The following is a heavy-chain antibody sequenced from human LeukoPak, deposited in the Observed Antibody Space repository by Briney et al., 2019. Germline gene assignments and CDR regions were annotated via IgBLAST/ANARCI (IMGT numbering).Heavy chain of an antibody. CDR1: GFTFSNYS. CDR2: ISSSSTI. D-gene: IGHD6-13*01. V-gene: IGHV3-48*01. CDR3: ARMTSSWYPKYFDY. J-gene: IGHJ4*02. Sequence: HPGGSLRLSCAASGFTFSNYSMNWVRQVPGKGLEWVSYISSSSTIYYADSVKGRFTISRDNAKNSLYLQMNSLRAEDTAVYYCARMTSSWYPKYFDYWGQGTLVTVSS.